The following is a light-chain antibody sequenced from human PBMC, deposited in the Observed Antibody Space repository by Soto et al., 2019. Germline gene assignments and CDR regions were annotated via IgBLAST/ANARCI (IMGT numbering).Light chain of an antibody. Sequence: DIQMTQSPSSLSASVGDRVTITCRASQSISSYLNWYQQKPGKAPKLLIYAASSLQSGVPSRFSGSGSETDFTLTISSLQPEDFASYYCQHSYSTPYTFGQGTKLEIK. CDR3: QHSYSTPYT. V-gene: IGKV1-39*01. CDR2: AAS. J-gene: IGKJ2*01. CDR1: QSISSY.